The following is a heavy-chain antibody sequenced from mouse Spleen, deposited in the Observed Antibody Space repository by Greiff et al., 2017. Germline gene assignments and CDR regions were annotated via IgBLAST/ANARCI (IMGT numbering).Heavy chain of an antibody. V-gene: IGHV5-4*02. CDR1: GFTFSDYY. D-gene: IGHD2-10*01. CDR3: ARASYYGNYGFAY. Sequence: EVQVVESGGGLVKPGGSLKLSCAASGFTFSDYYMYWVRQTPEQRLEWVATISDGGSYTYYPDSLKGRFTISRDNATNNQYLQMSSLTSEDTAMYYCARASYYGNYGFAYWGQGTLVTVSA. CDR2: ISDGGSYT. J-gene: IGHJ3*01.